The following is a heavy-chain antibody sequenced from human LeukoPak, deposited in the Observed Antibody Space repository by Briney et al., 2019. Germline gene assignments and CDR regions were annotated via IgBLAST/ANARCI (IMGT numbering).Heavy chain of an antibody. V-gene: IGHV3-30-3*01. D-gene: IGHD1-1*01. CDR1: GFTFSNYA. Sequence: GGSLRLSCAASGFTFSNYAMHWVRQAPGNGLEWLAIISYDGSNKYYADSVKGRFTISRDNSKNTLYVQMNGLRVDDTAVYYCARDRLDGKNWNDCDYWGQGTLVTVSS. J-gene: IGHJ4*02. CDR3: ARDRLDGKNWNDCDY. CDR2: ISYDGSNK.